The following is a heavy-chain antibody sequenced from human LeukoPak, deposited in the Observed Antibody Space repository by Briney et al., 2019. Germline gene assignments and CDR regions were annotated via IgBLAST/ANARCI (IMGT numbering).Heavy chain of an antibody. Sequence: GGSLRLSCAASGFTFSSYSMNWVRQAPGKGLEWLSGISGSGNGTYYADSVKGRFIISRDNSKNMVYLQMNSLTVEDTATYYCAKRTMSAFDSWGQGTLLIVSS. CDR2: ISGSGNGT. CDR1: GFTFSSYS. CDR3: AKRTMSAFDS. J-gene: IGHJ4*02. V-gene: IGHV3-23*01. D-gene: IGHD5-24*01.